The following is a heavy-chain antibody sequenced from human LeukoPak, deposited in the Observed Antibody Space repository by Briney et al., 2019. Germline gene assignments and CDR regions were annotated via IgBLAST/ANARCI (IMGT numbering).Heavy chain of an antibody. CDR1: GFTFSTYV. Sequence: GGSLRLSCAASGFTFSTYVMTWVRQAPGKGLEWVSALSGSGGSTFYANSVKGRFTISRDNSNNTLYLQMNSLRAEDTAVYYCAKGRTPDYWGQGTLVTVSS. V-gene: IGHV3-23*01. D-gene: IGHD2-15*01. J-gene: IGHJ4*02. CDR2: LSGSGGST. CDR3: AKGRTPDY.